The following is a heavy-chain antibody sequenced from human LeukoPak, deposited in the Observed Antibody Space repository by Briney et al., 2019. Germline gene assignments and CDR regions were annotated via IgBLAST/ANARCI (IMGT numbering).Heavy chain of an antibody. CDR3: ARDRVQVGDGYGTVYYMDV. J-gene: IGHJ6*03. V-gene: IGHV1-69*04. Sequence: SVKVSCKASGDTFSSYTISWVRQAPGQGLEWMGRIIPILGIANYAQKFQGRVTITADKSTSTAYMELSSLRSEDTAVYYCARDRVQVGDGYGTVYYMDVWGKGTTVTVSS. D-gene: IGHD5-24*01. CDR1: GDTFSSYT. CDR2: IIPILGIA.